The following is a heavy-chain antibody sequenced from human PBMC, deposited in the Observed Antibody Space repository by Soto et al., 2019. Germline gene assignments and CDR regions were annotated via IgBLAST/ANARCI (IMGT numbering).Heavy chain of an antibody. CDR1: GFTFDDYA. CDR2: ISWNSGSI. J-gene: IGHJ4*02. D-gene: IGHD2-2*01. CDR3: ARKGYCTSTNCYVDY. V-gene: IGHV3-9*01. Sequence: EVQLVESGGGLVQPGRSLRLSCAATGFTFDDYAMHWVRQAPGKGLEWVSGISWNSGSIGYAESVKGRFTISRDNAKNSLVLQMNSLRAEDTALYYCARKGYCTSTNCYVDYWGQGPLVTVSS.